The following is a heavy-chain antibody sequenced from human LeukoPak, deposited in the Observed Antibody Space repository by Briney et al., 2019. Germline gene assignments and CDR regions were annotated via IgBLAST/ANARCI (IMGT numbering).Heavy chain of an antibody. J-gene: IGHJ6*03. D-gene: IGHD1-1*01. V-gene: IGHV3-13*01. CDR2: IVTASDT. CDR1: GFTFSSFD. CDR3: ARGPPRGKYYYMDV. Sequence: PGGSLRLSCAASGFTFSSFDMHWVRQPTGQGLEWVSTIVTASDTYYPGSVEGRFTLSRDNAKNSLYLQMNSLTAGDTAVYYCARGPPRGKYYYMDVWCKGTTVTVSS.